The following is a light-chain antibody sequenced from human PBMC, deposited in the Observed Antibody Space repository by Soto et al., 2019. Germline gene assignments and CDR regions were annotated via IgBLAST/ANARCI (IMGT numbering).Light chain of an antibody. V-gene: IGKV3-11*01. CDR1: QSVGKY. J-gene: IGKJ1*01. Sequence: EIVLTQSPATLSSSPGERATLSCRASQSVGKYLVWYQQKPGQAPRLLIYDASNRATGIPARFSGSGSGTDFTLTISSLEPEDFAVYYCQQRGNRPPWTFGQGTKGDIK. CDR2: DAS. CDR3: QQRGNRPPWT.